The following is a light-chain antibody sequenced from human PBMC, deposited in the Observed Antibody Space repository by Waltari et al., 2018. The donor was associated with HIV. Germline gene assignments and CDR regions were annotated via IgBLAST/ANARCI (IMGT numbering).Light chain of an antibody. CDR2: SND. CDR3: AVWDDSLNGPL. Sequence: QSVLTQPPSASGTPGQRVTISCSGSSSTIGSTTVNWYQQLPGMAPNLLIHSNDQRPSGVPDRFSGSTSDTSASLAISGLQSEDEGAYYCAVWDDSLNGPLFGGGTKLTVL. CDR1: SSTIGSTT. V-gene: IGLV1-44*01. J-gene: IGLJ2*01.